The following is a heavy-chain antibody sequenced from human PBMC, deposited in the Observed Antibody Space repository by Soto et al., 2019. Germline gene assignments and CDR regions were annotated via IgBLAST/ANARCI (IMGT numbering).Heavy chain of an antibody. CDR2: TRYGGIP. V-gene: IGHV4-31*03. Sequence: QVQLQESGPGLVEPSQTLSLTCTVSGVSLSGSTYYWSWIRQLPGKGLEWIGFTRYGGIPYHNPSVKSRATISVQSSKNHFSLRLTSLTAADTAVYYCGSGQCMDVWGRGTTVIVSS. CDR3: GSGQCMDV. CDR1: GVSLSGSTYY. J-gene: IGHJ6*02. D-gene: IGHD3-10*01.